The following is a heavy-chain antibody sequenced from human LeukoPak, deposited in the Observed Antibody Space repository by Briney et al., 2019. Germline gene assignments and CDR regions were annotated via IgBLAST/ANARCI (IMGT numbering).Heavy chain of an antibody. CDR3: ARVSPWAAAGNPSFDY. Sequence: SETLSLTCTVSGGSISSYYWSWIRQPPGKGLEWIGYIYYSGSTNYNPSLKSRVTISVDTSKNQFSLKLSSVTAADTAVYYCARVSPWAAAGNPSFDYWGQGTLVTVSS. CDR1: GGSISSYY. D-gene: IGHD6-13*01. CDR2: IYYSGST. J-gene: IGHJ4*02. V-gene: IGHV4-59*01.